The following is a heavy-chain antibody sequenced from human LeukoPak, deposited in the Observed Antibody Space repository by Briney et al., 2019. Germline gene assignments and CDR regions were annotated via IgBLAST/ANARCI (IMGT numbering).Heavy chain of an antibody. V-gene: IGHV3-30*18. CDR3: AKGRRMVWDWFDP. J-gene: IGHJ5*02. Sequence: RSGGSLRLSCAASGFTFSSYGMHWVRQAPGKGLEWVAVISYDGSNKYYADSVKGRFTISRDNSKNTLYLQMNSLRAEDTAVYYCAKGRRMVWDWFDPWGQGTLVTVSS. D-gene: IGHD3-10*01. CDR1: GFTFSSYG. CDR2: ISYDGSNK.